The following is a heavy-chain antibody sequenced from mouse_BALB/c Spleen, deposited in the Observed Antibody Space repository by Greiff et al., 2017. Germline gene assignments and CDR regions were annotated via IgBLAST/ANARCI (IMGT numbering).Heavy chain of an antibody. CDR2: ISYSGST. D-gene: IGHD1-1*01. Sequence: VQLKESGPSLVKPSQTLSLTCSVTGDSITSGYWNWIRKFPGNKLEYMGYISYSGSTYYNPSLKSRISITRDTSKNQYYLQLNSVTTEDTATYYCARSHYYGSSPHWYFDVWGAGTTVTVSS. V-gene: IGHV3-8*02. CDR1: GDSITSGY. J-gene: IGHJ1*01. CDR3: ARSHYYGSSPHWYFDV.